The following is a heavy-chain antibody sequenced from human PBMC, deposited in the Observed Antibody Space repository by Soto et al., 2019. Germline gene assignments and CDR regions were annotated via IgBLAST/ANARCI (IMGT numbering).Heavy chain of an antibody. J-gene: IGHJ4*02. CDR2: ISYDGSNK. V-gene: IGHV3-30*18. CDR3: AKDHGSGSYEGVDD. Sequence: PGGSLRLSCAASGFTFSSYGMHWVRQAPGKGLEWVAVISYDGSNKYYADSVKGRFTISRDNSKNTLYLQMNSLRAEDTAVYYCAKDHGSGSYEGVDDWGQGTLVTVSS. D-gene: IGHD3-10*01. CDR1: GFTFSSYG.